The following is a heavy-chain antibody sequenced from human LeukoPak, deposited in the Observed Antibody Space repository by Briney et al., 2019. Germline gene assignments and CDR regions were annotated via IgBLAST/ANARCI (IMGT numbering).Heavy chain of an antibody. Sequence: ASVKVSCKASGYTFTNYDISWVRQAAGQGLEWMGWMNPYNGDTDIVQKFQGRLSITRNTSISTAYMELSSLRSEDTAVYYCARAKNSIAARLVFAYWGQGTLVTVSS. CDR3: ARAKNSIAARLVFAY. J-gene: IGHJ4*02. V-gene: IGHV1-8*03. CDR1: GYTFTNYD. D-gene: IGHD6-6*01. CDR2: MNPYNGDT.